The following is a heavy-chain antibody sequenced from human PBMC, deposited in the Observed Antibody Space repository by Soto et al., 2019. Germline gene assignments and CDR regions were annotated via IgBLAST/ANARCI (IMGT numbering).Heavy chain of an antibody. Sequence: SGGAPRLSLAAPGFTLSNYCMHRGRPAPGKGLEWVAVISYDGSTKYYADSVKGRFTISRDNSKNTLYLQMNSLRVEDTAVYYCAKRGKAATGTAGSLDYWGQGTLVTVSS. J-gene: IGHJ4*02. D-gene: IGHD6-13*01. CDR3: AKRGKAATGTAGSLDY. CDR2: ISYDGSTK. CDR1: GFTLSNYC. V-gene: IGHV3-30*18.